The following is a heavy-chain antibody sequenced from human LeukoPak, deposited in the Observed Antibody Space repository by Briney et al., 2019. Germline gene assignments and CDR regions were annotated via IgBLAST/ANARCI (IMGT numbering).Heavy chain of an antibody. CDR3: VTRRTTVVTPGY. CDR1: GLTFSSYA. J-gene: IGHJ4*02. Sequence: GGSLRLSCSASGLTFSSYALNWVRQAPGKGLEYVSAISSNGVTTYYADSVKGRFTISRDNSKNTLYLQMSSLRAKDTAVYYCVTRRTTVVTPGYWGQGTLVTVSS. CDR2: ISSNGVTT. V-gene: IGHV3-64D*09. D-gene: IGHD4-23*01.